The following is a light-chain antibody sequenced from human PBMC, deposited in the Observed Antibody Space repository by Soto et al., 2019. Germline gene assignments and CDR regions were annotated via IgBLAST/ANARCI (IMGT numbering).Light chain of an antibody. CDR3: QKYNSAPWT. Sequence: DIPMTQSPSSLSASVGDRVIITCRASQGISNYLAWYQQKPGKVPKLLIYAASALQSGVPSRISGSGSGTDFTLTISSLQPEDAATYYCQKYNSAPWTFGQGTKVEIK. CDR1: QGISNY. J-gene: IGKJ1*01. V-gene: IGKV1-27*01. CDR2: AAS.